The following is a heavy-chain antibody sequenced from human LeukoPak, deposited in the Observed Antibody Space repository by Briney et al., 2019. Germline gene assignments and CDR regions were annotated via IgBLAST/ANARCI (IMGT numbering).Heavy chain of an antibody. D-gene: IGHD3-10*01. V-gene: IGHV1-18*01. J-gene: IGHJ4*02. CDR3: ARDTALIITPGGPDY. CDR2: ISAYNGDT. Sequence: ASVKDSCKASGYILASYGISWVRQAAGQGLEWMGWISAYNGDTKYAQNLQGRVTLTTDTSTGTAYMELMSLTSDDTALYYCARDTALIITPGGPDYWGRGTLITVSS. CDR1: GYILASYG.